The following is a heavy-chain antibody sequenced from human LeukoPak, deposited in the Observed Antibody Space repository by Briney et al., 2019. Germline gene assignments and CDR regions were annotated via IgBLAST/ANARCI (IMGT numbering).Heavy chain of an antibody. D-gene: IGHD3-3*01. CDR1: GYTFTSYD. CDR2: MNPNSGNT. CDR3: AGASVLRFLEWLRQDYYYYYYMDV. J-gene: IGHJ6*03. V-gene: IGHV1-8*01. Sequence: ASVKVSCKASGYTFTSYDINWVRQATGQGLEWMGWMNPNSGNTGYAQKFQGRVTMTRNTSISTAYMELSSLRSEDTAVYYCAGASVLRFLEWLRQDYYYYYYMDVWGKGTTVTVSS.